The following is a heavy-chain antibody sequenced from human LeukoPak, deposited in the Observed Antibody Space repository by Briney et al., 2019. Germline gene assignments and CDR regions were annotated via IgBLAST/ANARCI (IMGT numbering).Heavy chain of an antibody. Sequence: GASVKVSCKASGYTFTGYYMHWVRQAPGQGLEWMGWINPNSGGTNYAQKFQGKVTMTRDTSTSTAYMELSRLRSDDTAVYYCARAGRFLEWLFSRWGQGTLVTVSS. D-gene: IGHD3-3*01. CDR2: INPNSGGT. CDR1: GYTFTGYY. J-gene: IGHJ4*02. CDR3: ARAGRFLEWLFSR. V-gene: IGHV1-2*02.